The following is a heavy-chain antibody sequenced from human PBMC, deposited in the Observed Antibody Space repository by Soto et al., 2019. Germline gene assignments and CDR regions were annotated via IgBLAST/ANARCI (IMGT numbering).Heavy chain of an antibody. V-gene: IGHV3-7*03. Sequence: GGSLRLSCAASGFTFSSYWMSWVRQAPGKGLEWVANIKQDGSEKYYVDSVKGRFTVSRDNAKNSLYLQMNSLRAEDTAVYYCARADAIAAVGYWGQGTLVTVSS. CDR2: IKQDGSEK. J-gene: IGHJ4*02. CDR3: ARADAIAAVGY. D-gene: IGHD6-13*01. CDR1: GFTFSSYW.